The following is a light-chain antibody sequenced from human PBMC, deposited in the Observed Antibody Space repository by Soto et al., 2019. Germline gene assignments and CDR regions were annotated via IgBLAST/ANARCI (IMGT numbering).Light chain of an antibody. J-gene: IGLJ2*01. V-gene: IGLV1-40*01. Sequence: QSVLTQPPSVSGAPGQRVTISCTGSSSNIGAGYDVHWYQQLPGTAPKLLIYGNSNRPSGVPDRFSGSKSGTSASLAITGRQAANGPDYDCQSYGSSLSRVFRGGTKLTAL. CDR2: GNS. CDR3: QSYGSSLSRV. CDR1: SSNIGAGYD.